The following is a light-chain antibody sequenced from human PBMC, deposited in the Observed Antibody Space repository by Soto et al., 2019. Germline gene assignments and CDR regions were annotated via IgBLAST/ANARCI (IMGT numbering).Light chain of an antibody. CDR2: GAS. V-gene: IGKV3-20*01. Sequence: DIGLTQSPGTMSLSPGERATLSCMASQSVSSSYLAWYQQKPGQAPRLLIYGASSRATGIPDRFSGSGSGTDFTLTISRLEPEDFAVYYCQQYGSSPWTFGQGTKVDIK. CDR1: QSVSSSY. CDR3: QQYGSSPWT. J-gene: IGKJ1*01.